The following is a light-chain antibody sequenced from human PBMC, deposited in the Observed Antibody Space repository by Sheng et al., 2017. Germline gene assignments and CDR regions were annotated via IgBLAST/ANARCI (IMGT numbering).Light chain of an antibody. Sequence: QSVLTQPPSVSGAPGQRVTISCTGSSSNIGAGYDVNWYQQLPGKAPKLLIYVNTGRPSGVPDRFSGSRSGTSASLAISGLQADDEAGYFCQSYDRSLSGYVFGTGTKVTVL. CDR3: QSYDRSLSGYV. CDR2: VNT. CDR1: SSNIGAGYD. J-gene: IGLJ1*01. V-gene: IGLV1-40*01.